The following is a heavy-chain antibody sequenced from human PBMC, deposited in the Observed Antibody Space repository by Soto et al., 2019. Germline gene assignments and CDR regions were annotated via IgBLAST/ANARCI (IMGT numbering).Heavy chain of an antibody. D-gene: IGHD3-10*01. CDR2: IIPIFGTA. CDR1: GGTFSSYA. V-gene: IGHV1-69*13. J-gene: IGHJ4*02. Sequence: SVKVSCKASGGTFSSYAISWVRQAPGQGLEWMGGIIPIFGTANYAQKFQGRVTITADESTSTAYMELSSLRSEDTAVYYCATRPPVVRGVIPLSLGYWGQGTMVTVYS. CDR3: ATRPPVVRGVIPLSLGY.